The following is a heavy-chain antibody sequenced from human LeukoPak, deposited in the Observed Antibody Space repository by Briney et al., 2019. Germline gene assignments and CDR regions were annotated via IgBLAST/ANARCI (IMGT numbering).Heavy chain of an antibody. V-gene: IGHV1-46*01. D-gene: IGHD5-24*01. CDR3: VRSRDGYNYFDY. J-gene: IGHJ4*02. CDR2: INPSSGST. CDR1: GYTFTNYY. Sequence: GASVKVSCKASGYTFTNYYMHWVRQAPGQGLEWMGIINPSSGSTGYAQKFQGRVTMTRDTSTSTVYMDLSSLKSEDTAVYYCVRSRDGYNYFDYWGQGTLVTVSS.